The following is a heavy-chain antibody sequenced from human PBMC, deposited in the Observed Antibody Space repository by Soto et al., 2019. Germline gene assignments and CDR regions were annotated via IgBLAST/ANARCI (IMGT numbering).Heavy chain of an antibody. D-gene: IGHD3-9*01. CDR1: GYTFTSYD. V-gene: IGHV1-8*01. J-gene: IGHJ6*03. CDR2: MNPNSGNT. Sequence: ASVKVSCKASGYTFTSYDINWVRQATGQGLEWMGWMNPNSGNTGYAQKFQGRVTMTRNTSISTAYMELSSLRSEDTAVYYCARGPDWAHNYYYYYMDVWGKGTTVTVSS. CDR3: ARGPDWAHNYYYYYMDV.